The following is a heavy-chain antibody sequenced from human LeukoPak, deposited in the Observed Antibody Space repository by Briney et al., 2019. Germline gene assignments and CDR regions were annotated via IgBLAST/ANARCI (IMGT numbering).Heavy chain of an antibody. D-gene: IGHD6-19*01. Sequence: SETLSLTCTVSGGSISSYYWSWIRQPAGKGLEWIGRIYTSGSTNYNPSLKSRVTMSVDTSKNQFSLKLSSVTAADTAVYYCARGRGWYMDDDAFDIWGQGTMVTVSS. V-gene: IGHV4-4*07. CDR2: IYTSGST. J-gene: IGHJ3*02. CDR3: ARGRGWYMDDDAFDI. CDR1: GGSISSYY.